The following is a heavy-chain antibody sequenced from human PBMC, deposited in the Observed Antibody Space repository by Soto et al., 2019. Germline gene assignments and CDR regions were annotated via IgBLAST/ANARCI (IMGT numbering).Heavy chain of an antibody. CDR2: INAADGNT. J-gene: IGHJ4*02. CDR3: ARDPVPQSYFDY. CDR1: GYTFTNYA. Sequence: ASVKVSCKASGYTFTNYAIHWVRQAPGQRLEWMGWINAADGNTRYSQKFQGRVTITRDTSASTAYVELSSLTSEDTALYYCARDPVPQSYFDYWGQGTLVTVSS. D-gene: IGHD6-6*01. V-gene: IGHV1-3*01.